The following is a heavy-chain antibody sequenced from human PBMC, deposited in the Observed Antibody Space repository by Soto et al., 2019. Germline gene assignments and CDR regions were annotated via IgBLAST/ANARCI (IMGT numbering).Heavy chain of an antibody. D-gene: IGHD1-20*01. CDR3: AHSLGGYTWNDGYLDY. V-gene: IGHV2-5*02. J-gene: IGHJ4*02. Sequence: QITLKKSGPTLVEPTQTLTLTCSFSGFSLTASPVGVGWIRQPPGKAPEWLAVIYWDDDKRYSPSLRTRLTITKDTSKNQVVLTVTNMDPEDTATYFCAHSLGGYTWNDGYLDYWGQGALVTVSS. CDR1: GFSLTASPVG. CDR2: IYWDDDK.